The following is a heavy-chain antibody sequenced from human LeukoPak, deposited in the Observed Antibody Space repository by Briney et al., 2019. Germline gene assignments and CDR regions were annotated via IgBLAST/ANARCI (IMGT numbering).Heavy chain of an antibody. Sequence: GGSLRLSCAASGITVSTFWMPWVRQAPGEGLVWVSRINTDGSVTNYADSVEGRFTISRDNAKNMLYLQMNDLRAEDTAVYYCVTDRYSDSAFGDWGQGTLVTVSS. CDR2: INTDGSVT. CDR3: VTDRYSDSAFGD. CDR1: GITVSTFW. J-gene: IGHJ4*02. D-gene: IGHD1-26*01. V-gene: IGHV3-74*01.